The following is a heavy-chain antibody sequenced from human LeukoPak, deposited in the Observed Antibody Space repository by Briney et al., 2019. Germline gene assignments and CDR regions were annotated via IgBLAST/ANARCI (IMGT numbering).Heavy chain of an antibody. V-gene: IGHV3-21*01. CDR1: GFTFSSYS. J-gene: IGHJ6*04. CDR3: ARAPITMVRGVIIVFGMDV. D-gene: IGHD3-10*01. Sequence: PGGSLRLSCAASGFTFSSYSMNWVRQAPGKGLEWGSSISSSSSYIYYADSVKGRFTISRDNAKNTLYLQMNSLRAEDTAVYYCARAPITMVRGVIIVFGMDVWGKGTTVTVSS. CDR2: ISSSSSYI.